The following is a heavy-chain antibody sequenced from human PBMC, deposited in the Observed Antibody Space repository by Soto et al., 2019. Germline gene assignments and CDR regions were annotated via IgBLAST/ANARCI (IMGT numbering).Heavy chain of an antibody. Sequence: SETLSLTWTVSGGSISSGGYYWSWIRQHPGKGLEWIGYIYYSGSTYYNPSLKSRVTISVDTSKNQFSLKLSSVTAADTAVYYCASIVSSAHGEFSDWGQGTLVTVSS. V-gene: IGHV4-31*02. CDR2: IYYSGST. CDR3: ASIVSSAHGEFSD. D-gene: IGHD3-10*01. J-gene: IGHJ4*02. CDR1: GGSISSGGYY.